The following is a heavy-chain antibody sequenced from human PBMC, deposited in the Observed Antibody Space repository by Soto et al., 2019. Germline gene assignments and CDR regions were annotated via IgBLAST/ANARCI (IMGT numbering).Heavy chain of an antibody. CDR2: IYYSGST. CDR1: GGSISSGGYY. J-gene: IGHJ6*03. V-gene: IGHV4-31*03. D-gene: IGHD6-6*01. CDR3: ARERPYYYYYYMDV. Sequence: SETLSLTCTVSGGSISSGGYYWSWIRQHPGKGLEWIGEIYYSGSTNYNPSLKSRVTISVDTSKNQFSLKLSSVTAADTAVYYCARERPYYYYYYMDVWGKGTTVTVSS.